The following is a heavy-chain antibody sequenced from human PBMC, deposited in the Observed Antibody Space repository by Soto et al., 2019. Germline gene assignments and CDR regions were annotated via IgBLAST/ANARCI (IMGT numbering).Heavy chain of an antibody. CDR2: IYSGGST. CDR1: GFTVSSKY. J-gene: IGHJ4*02. V-gene: IGHV3-66*01. CDR3: ARDRDYDYVCGSYRYNGY. D-gene: IGHD3-16*02. Sequence: EVQLVESGGGLVQPGWSLRLSCAASGFTVSSKYMSWVRQAPGKGLEWVSVIYSGGSTYYADSVKGRFTISRDNSNNTLYLQMNSRRAEDTAVYYCARDRDYDYVCGSYRYNGYWGQGTLVTVSS.